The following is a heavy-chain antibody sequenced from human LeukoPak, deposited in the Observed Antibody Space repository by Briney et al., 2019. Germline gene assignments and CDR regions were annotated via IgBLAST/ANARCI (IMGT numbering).Heavy chain of an antibody. D-gene: IGHD3-10*01. CDR1: GYTFTTYF. CDR2: INPYSGST. Sequence: ASVKVSCKASGYTFTTYFVHWVRQAPGRGLEWMGVINPYSGSTSYAQKFQGRVTMTRDTSTSTVYMELSSLRSDDTAVYYCARGRGSGTYSARDFDYWGQGTLVTVSS. CDR3: ARGRGSGTYSARDFDY. J-gene: IGHJ4*02. V-gene: IGHV1-46*01.